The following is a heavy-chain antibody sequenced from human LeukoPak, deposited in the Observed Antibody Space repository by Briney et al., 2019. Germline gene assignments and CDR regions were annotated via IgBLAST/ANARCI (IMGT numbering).Heavy chain of an antibody. CDR2: ISSNGGST. CDR3: VKDEDAFDI. Sequence: GGSLRLSCAASGFTFSNTWMNWVRQAPGKGLEYVSAISSNGGSTYYADSVKGRFTISRDNSKNTLYLQMSSLRAEDTAVYYCVKDEDAFDIWGQGTMVTVSS. V-gene: IGHV3-64D*09. CDR1: GFTFSNTW. J-gene: IGHJ3*02.